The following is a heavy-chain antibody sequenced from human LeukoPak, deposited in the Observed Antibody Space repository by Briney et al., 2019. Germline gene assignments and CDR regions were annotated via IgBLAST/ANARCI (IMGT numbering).Heavy chain of an antibody. J-gene: IGHJ4*02. D-gene: IGHD4-17*01. CDR1: GGSISSYY. CDR2: IYTGGST. V-gene: IGHV4-4*07. Sequence: SETLSLTCTVSGGSISSYYWSWIRQPAGKGLEWIGRIYTGGSTDYNPSLKSRVTMSVDTSKNQFSLKLSSVTAADTAVYYCARETTVTQGLDYWGQGTLVTVSS. CDR3: ARETTVTQGLDY.